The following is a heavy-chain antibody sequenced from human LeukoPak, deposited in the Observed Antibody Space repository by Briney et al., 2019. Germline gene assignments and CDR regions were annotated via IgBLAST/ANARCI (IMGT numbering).Heavy chain of an antibody. CDR3: GKGGGGGYSYGQRLGY. V-gene: IGHV3-30*18. CDR1: GFTFSSYG. D-gene: IGHD5-18*01. CDR2: ISYDGSNK. J-gene: IGHJ4*02. Sequence: GRSLRLSCAASGFTFSSYGMHWVRQAPGKGLEWVAVISYDGSNKYYADSVKGRFTISRDNSKNTLYLQMNSLRAEDTAVYYFGKGGGGGYSYGQRLGYWGQGTLVTVSS.